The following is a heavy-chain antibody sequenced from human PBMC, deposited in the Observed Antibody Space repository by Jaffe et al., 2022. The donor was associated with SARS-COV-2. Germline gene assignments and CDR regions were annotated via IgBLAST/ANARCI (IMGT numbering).Heavy chain of an antibody. CDR3: ARQGSMLRGLSWFYYGMDV. J-gene: IGHJ6*02. D-gene: IGHD3-10*01. V-gene: IGHV5-51*01. Sequence: EVQLVQSGAEVKKPGDSLKISCKASGYSFSNYWIAWVRQMPGKGLEWMGIIYPGDSRTRYNPSFQGQVTISADKSITTAYLQWSSLKASDTSMYYCARQGSMLRGLSWFYYGMDVWGQGTTVTVSS. CDR2: IYPGDSRT. CDR1: GYSFSNYW.